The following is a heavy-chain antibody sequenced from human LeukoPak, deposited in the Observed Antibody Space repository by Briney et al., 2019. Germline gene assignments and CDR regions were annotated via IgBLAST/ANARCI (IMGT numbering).Heavy chain of an antibody. CDR2: IYSAGGT. CDR3: ARFLGRITISGVVPYGMDV. D-gene: IGHD3-3*01. V-gene: IGHV3-53*04. Sequence: GGSLRLSCAASGFTVSSNYMTWVRQAPGKGLEWGSIIYSAGGTYYTDSVKGRFTISRHSSKNTLYLQMNSLRGEDTAVYYCARFLGRITISGVVPYGMDVWGQGTTVTVSS. CDR1: GFTVSSNY. J-gene: IGHJ6*02.